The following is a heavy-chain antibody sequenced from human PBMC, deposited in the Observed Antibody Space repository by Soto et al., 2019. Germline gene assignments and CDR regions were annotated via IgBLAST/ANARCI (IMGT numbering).Heavy chain of an antibody. D-gene: IGHD3-3*01. V-gene: IGHV3-49*03. CDR3: TRAYYDFWSGYYPQYYFDY. Sequence: EVQLVESGGGLVQPGRSLRLSCTASGFTFGDYAMSWFRQAPGKGLEWVGFIRSKAYGGTTEYAASVKGRFTISRDDSKSIAYLQMNSLKTEDTAVYYCTRAYYDFWSGYYPQYYFDYWGQGTLVTVSS. CDR1: GFTFGDYA. J-gene: IGHJ4*02. CDR2: IRSKAYGGTT.